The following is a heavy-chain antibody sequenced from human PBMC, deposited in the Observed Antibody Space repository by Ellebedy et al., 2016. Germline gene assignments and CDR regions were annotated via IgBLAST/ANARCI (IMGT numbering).Heavy chain of an antibody. V-gene: IGHV3-15*01. D-gene: IGHD2-15*01. J-gene: IGHJ6*02. CDR2: IKSKTDGGTT. CDR3: TTGPAAGMDV. Sequence: GESLKISXAASGFTFSIAGMTWVRQAPGKGLEWVGRIKSKTDGGTTDYAAPVKGRFTISRDDSKNTLYLQMNSLKTEDTAVYYCTTGPAAGMDVWGQGTTVTVSS. CDR1: GFTFSIAG.